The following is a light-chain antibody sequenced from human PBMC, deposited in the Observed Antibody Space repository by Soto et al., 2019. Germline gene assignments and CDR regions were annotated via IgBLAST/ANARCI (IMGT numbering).Light chain of an antibody. J-gene: IGLJ2*01. CDR3: QSYDSSLSGVV. CDR1: SSNIGAGYD. CDR2: GNY. V-gene: IGLV1-40*01. Sequence: QAVVTQPPSVSGAPGQRVTISCTGSSSNIGAGYDVHWYQQLPGTAPKLLIYGNYNRPSGVPDRFSGSKSGTSASLAITGLQAEDEADYYCQSYDSSLSGVVLGGGTQLTVL.